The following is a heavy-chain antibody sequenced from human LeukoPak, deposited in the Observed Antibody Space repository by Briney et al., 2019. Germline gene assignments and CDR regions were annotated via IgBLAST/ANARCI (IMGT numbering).Heavy chain of an antibody. V-gene: IGHV1-18*01. CDR1: GYTFTSYG. J-gene: IGHJ4*02. CDR3: ARDDGYCTNGVCSQGGPFDY. CDR2: ISAYNGNT. D-gene: IGHD2-8*01. Sequence: ASVKVSCKASGYTFTSYGISWVRQAPGQGLEWMGWISAYNGNTNYAQKLQGRVTMTTDTSTSTAYMELRSLRSDDTAVYYCARDDGYCTNGVCSQGGPFDYWGQGTLVTVSS.